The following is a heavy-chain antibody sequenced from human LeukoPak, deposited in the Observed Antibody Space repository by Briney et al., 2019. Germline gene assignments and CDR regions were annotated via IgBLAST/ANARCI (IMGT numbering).Heavy chain of an antibody. CDR3: AKDMVDVDTYALGYGMDV. Sequence: PGGSLRLSRAASGFTFDDYAMHWVRQAPGKGLEGVSGISWNSGSIGYADSVKGRFTISRDNAKTSLSLQMNSLRAEDTALYYCAKDMVDVDTYALGYGMDVWGKGTTVTVSS. CDR2: ISWNSGSI. D-gene: IGHD5-18*01. V-gene: IGHV3-9*01. J-gene: IGHJ6*04. CDR1: GFTFDDYA.